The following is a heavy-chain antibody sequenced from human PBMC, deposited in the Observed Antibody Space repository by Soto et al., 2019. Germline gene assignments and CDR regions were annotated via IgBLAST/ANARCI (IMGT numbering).Heavy chain of an antibody. CDR2: RRGGGGTT. CDR1: EFNFGDYA. Sequence: GGSLRLSCVASEFNFGDYAMHWVRQDPGKGLEWVSFRRGGGGTTYYADSVKGRFTISRDNSKNTLYLQMNNLRAEDTAVYYCAKDTYYYDTRGYFYGMDVWGQGTTVTVSS. V-gene: IGHV3-23*01. D-gene: IGHD3-22*01. J-gene: IGHJ6*02. CDR3: AKDTYYYDTRGYFYGMDV.